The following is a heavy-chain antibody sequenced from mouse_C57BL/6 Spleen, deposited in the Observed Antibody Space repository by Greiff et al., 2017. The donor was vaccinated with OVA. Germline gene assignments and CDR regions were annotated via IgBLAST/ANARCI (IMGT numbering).Heavy chain of an antibody. CDR2: INPNNGGT. Sequence: EVQLQESGPELVKPGASVKMSCKASGYTFTDYNMHWVKQSHGKSLEWIGYINPNNGGTSYNQKFKGKATLTVNKSSSTAYMELRSLTSEDSAVYYCAREGGTGYFDYWGQGTTLTVSS. V-gene: IGHV1-22*01. J-gene: IGHJ2*01. CDR3: AREGGTGYFDY. CDR1: GYTFTDYN. D-gene: IGHD4-1*01.